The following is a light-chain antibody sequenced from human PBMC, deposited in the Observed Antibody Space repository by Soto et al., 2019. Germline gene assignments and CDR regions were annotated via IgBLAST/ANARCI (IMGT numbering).Light chain of an antibody. Sequence: QSALTQPASVSGSPGQSITIACTGTNRDVGSYNLVSWYQQRPGEAPKLIISEVRNRPSGISYRFTGSKSGNTASLTISGLQAEDEADYYCSSYTTTSTLVFGGGTNHTVL. J-gene: IGLJ3*02. V-gene: IGLV2-14*01. CDR1: NRDVGSYNL. CDR2: EVR. CDR3: SSYTTTSTLV.